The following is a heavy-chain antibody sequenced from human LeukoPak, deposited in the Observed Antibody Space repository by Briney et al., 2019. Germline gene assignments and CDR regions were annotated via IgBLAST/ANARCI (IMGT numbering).Heavy chain of an antibody. Sequence: PGGSLRLSCAASGFTFSDYGMHWVRQAPGNGLEWVAVISYDGSNQYYADFVKGRFTISRDKSKNTLYLQMNSLRAEDTAVYYCAKEVAVAGTLSLDYWGQGTQVTISS. CDR1: GFTFSDYG. D-gene: IGHD6-19*01. CDR2: ISYDGSNQ. J-gene: IGHJ4*02. CDR3: AKEVAVAGTLSLDY. V-gene: IGHV3-30*18.